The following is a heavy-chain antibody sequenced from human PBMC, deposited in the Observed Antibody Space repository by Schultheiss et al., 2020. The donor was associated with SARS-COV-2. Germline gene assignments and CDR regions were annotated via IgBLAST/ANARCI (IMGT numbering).Heavy chain of an antibody. J-gene: IGHJ4*02. Sequence: ASVKVSCKASGYTFTSYGISWVRQAPGQGLEWMGWISAYNGNTNYAQKLQGRLTMTTDTSTSTAYMDLRNLGSDDTAVYYCARDRGYTYGYYFDYWGQGTLVTVSS. CDR3: ARDRGYTYGYYFDY. CDR1: GYTFTSYG. V-gene: IGHV1-18*01. CDR2: ISAYNGNT. D-gene: IGHD5-18*01.